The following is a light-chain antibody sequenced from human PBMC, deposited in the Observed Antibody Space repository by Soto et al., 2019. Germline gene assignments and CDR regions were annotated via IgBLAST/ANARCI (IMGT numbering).Light chain of an antibody. Sequence: DIVLTQSPGTLSLSPGERATLSCRASQSVSSNNLAWLRQKPGQAPRLLIYGASSRATDIPDRFSGSGSGTEFTLTISSLQSKDLAVYYCQHYDNWPRTFGQGTKVDI. CDR1: QSVSSNN. CDR3: QHYDNWPRT. J-gene: IGKJ1*01. CDR2: GAS. V-gene: IGKV3-20*01.